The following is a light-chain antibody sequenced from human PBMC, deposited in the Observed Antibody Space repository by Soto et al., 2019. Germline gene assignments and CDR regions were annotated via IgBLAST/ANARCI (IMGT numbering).Light chain of an antibody. V-gene: IGLV7-46*01. J-gene: IGLJ2*01. CDR3: SFSYSGPVV. Sequence: QAVVTQEPSLTVSPGGTVTPTCGSSTGTVTSGHYPYWFQQKPGQAPRTLIYDTSNKHSWTPARFSGSLLGGKVALTLSGAQPEDEVEYYCSFSYSGPVVFGGGTQLTVL. CDR1: TGTVTSGHY. CDR2: DTS.